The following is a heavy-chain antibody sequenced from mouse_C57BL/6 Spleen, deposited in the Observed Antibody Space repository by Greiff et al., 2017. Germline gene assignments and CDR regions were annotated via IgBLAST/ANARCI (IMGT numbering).Heavy chain of an antibody. J-gene: IGHJ4*01. CDR2: FYPGSGSI. V-gene: IGHV1-62-2*01. CDR3: ARHEGEGDYYGNYVDYAMDY. CDR1: GYTFTEYT. Sequence: QVQLQQSGAELVKPGASVKLSCKASGYTFTEYTIHWVKQRSGQGLEWIGWFYPGSGSIKYNEKFKDKATLTADKSSSTVFMGLSRLTAEDSAVYFCARHEGEGDYYGNYVDYAMDYWGQGTSVTVSS. D-gene: IGHD2-1*01.